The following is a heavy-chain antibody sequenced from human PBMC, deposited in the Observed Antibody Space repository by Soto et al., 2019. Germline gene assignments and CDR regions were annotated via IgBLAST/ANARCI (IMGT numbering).Heavy chain of an antibody. J-gene: IGHJ5*02. CDR1: GYTFTGYY. CDR2: INPNSGGT. Sequence: GASVKVSCKASGYTFTGYYMHWVRQAPGQGLEWMGWINPNSGGTNYAQKFQGRVTMTRDTSISTAYMELNSLRAEDTAVYYCARSDFSSGWYWFDPWGQGTLVTVSS. CDR3: ARSDFSSGWYWFDP. D-gene: IGHD6-19*01. V-gene: IGHV1-2*02.